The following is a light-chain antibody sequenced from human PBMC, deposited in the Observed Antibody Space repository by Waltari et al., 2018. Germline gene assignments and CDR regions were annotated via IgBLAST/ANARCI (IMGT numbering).Light chain of an antibody. J-gene: IGLJ3*02. V-gene: IGLV2-14*01. CDR1: SSDVGGYKY. CDR3: TSYTSTSTLGV. CDR2: EVS. Sequence: QSALTQPASVSGSPGQSITISCTGTSSDVGGYKYVSWYQQHPGKAPKVMIYEVSNRPSGVSNRFSGSKSGNPASLTISGLQAEDEADYYCTSYTSTSTLGVFGGGTKLTVL.